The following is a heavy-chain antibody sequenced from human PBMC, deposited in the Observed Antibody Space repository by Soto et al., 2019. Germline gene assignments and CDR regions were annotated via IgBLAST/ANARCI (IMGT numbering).Heavy chain of an antibody. D-gene: IGHD3-10*01. Sequence: QVQLVESGGGVVQPGRSLRLSCAASGFTFSSYGMHWVRQAPGKGLEWVAVISYDGSNKYYADSVKGRLTISRDNSKNTLYLQMNSLRAEDTAVYYCAKMGFTHPFDYWGQGTLVTVSS. V-gene: IGHV3-30*18. CDR2: ISYDGSNK. CDR3: AKMGFTHPFDY. CDR1: GFTFSSYG. J-gene: IGHJ4*02.